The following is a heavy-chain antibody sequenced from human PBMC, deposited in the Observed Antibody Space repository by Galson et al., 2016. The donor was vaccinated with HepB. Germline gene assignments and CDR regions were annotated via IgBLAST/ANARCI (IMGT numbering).Heavy chain of an antibody. CDR3: ARDFTGGTCKFARHDAHDL. D-gene: IGHD2-8*02. CDR1: GDSIGSDTNW. Sequence: SETLSLTCAVSGDSIGSDTNWWSWVRQPPGKGLEWIGKFYHSGDTNYNPSLKSRVTMSVDTSKSQFSLRLSSVTAADTALYFCARDFTGGTCKFARHDAHDLWGPGTLVTVSS. J-gene: IGHJ5*02. CDR2: FYHSGDT. V-gene: IGHV4-4*02.